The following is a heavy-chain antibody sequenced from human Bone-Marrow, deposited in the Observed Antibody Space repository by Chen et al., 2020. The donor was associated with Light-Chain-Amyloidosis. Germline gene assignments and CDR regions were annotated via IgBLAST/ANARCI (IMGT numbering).Heavy chain of an antibody. J-gene: IGHJ6*02. CDR2: ISTSSSYI. D-gene: IGHD5-18*01. Sequence: EVQLVESGGGLVKPGGSLRLSCAASGFPFGRHSMHWGRQAPGKGLEWVSSISTSSSYIHYADSMKGRFTISRDNAKNALFLQMNSLRAEDTAVYYCVREVYDYNYGASYYYYSMDVWGQGTTVTVSS. V-gene: IGHV3-21*02. CDR3: VREVYDYNYGASYYYYSMDV. CDR1: GFPFGRHS.